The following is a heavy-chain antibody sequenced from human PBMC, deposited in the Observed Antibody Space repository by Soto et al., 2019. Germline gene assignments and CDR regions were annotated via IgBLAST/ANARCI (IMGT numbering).Heavy chain of an antibody. CDR1: GFTFTSSA. V-gene: IGHV1-58*01. CDR2: IVVGSGNT. CDR3: AAESRSGQLANV. Sequence: SVKVSCKASGFTFTSSAVQWVRQARGQRLEWIGWIVVGSGNTNYAQKFQERVTITRDMSTSTAYMELSSLRSEDTAVYYCAAESRSGQLANVGGQGTTVTVSS. J-gene: IGHJ6*02. D-gene: IGHD6-6*01.